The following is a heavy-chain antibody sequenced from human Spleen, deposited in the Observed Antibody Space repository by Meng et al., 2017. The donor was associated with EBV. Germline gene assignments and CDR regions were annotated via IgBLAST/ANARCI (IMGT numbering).Heavy chain of an antibody. V-gene: IGHV1-69*01. Sequence: QVQLQTSGAEVKKPGASVKVSCRTSGGTFRSDAVSWVRQAPGQGLEWMGGLIPMSGAPHYAQKFQDRVTIIADESTSTHSMELNNLRFEDTAMYYCASESGRGFTPDYWGQGTLVTVSS. D-gene: IGHD3-10*01. CDR3: ASESGRGFTPDY. CDR1: GGTFRSDA. CDR2: LIPMSGAP. J-gene: IGHJ4*02.